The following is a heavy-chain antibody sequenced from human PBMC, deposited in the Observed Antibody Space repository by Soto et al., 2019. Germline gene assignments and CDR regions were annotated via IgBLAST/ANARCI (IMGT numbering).Heavy chain of an antibody. CDR3: ARGGATVTTPFDY. D-gene: IGHD1-26*01. CDR2: ISSSGSTI. J-gene: IGHJ4*02. Sequence: QVQLVESGGGLVKPGGSLRLSCAASGFAFSDPYMSWIRQAPGQGLEWISYISSSGSTIYYADSVKGRFTIARDNSKRSPYVQMKRPSAADPAGWLGARGGATVTTPFDYWAQGT. CDR1: GFAFSDPY. V-gene: IGHV3-11*01.